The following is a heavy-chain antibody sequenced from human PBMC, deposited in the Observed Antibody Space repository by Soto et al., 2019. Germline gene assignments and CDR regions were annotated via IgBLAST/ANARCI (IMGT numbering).Heavy chain of an antibody. CDR3: ARRPAGDSHWYFVL. CDR2: VSVYGGST. J-gene: IGHJ2*01. CDR1: GFIFSDFA. Sequence: DVQLLESGGDLVQPGESLRLSCAASGFIFSDFAMSWVRQTPGKGLEWVSAVSVYGGSTHYSDAVKGRFTISRDNSRDTLFLQLNSLRAEDTAVYYYARRPAGDSHWYFVLWGRGTLVTVSS. D-gene: IGHD2-21*01. V-gene: IGHV3-23*01.